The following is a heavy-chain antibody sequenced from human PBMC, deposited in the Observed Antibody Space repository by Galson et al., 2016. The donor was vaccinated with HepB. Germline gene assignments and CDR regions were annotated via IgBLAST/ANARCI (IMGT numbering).Heavy chain of an antibody. Sequence: SLRLSCAASGFTVSSTDMSWVRRAPGKGLEWVSVIYSGGSTYYADSVKGRFTISRDNSKNTLYLQMNSLRAEDTSVYYCARSLLWTGLFDYWGQGALVIVSS. CDR2: IYSGGST. CDR3: ARSLLWTGLFDY. V-gene: IGHV3-66*01. J-gene: IGHJ4*02. CDR1: GFTVSSTD. D-gene: IGHD3/OR15-3a*01.